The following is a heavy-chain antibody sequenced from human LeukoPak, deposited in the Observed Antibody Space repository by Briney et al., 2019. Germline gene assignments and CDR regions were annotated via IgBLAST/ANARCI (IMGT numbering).Heavy chain of an antibody. CDR3: ATGRGMDV. V-gene: IGHV4-34*01. CDR1: GESLSAFY. CDR2: INHSGGA. Sequence: SETLSLTCSVYGESLSAFYWSWIRQPPGKGLEWIAEINHSGGAKYSPSLKSRVTISVDTSKKQFSLKMTYVNAADTAVYYCATGRGMDVWGQGTTVTVSS. J-gene: IGHJ6*02.